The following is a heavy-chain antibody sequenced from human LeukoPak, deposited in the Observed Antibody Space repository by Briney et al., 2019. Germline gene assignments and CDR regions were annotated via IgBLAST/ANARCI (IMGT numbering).Heavy chain of an antibody. CDR2: INPNSGGT. V-gene: IGHV1-2*02. Sequence: ASVKVSCTASGYTXTDYYMHGVRQAPGQGLEWMGWINPNSGGTDYAQKFQGRVTMTRDTSINTAYMELSRLRSDDTAVYYCARDRAATRMVDYWGQGTLVTVSS. CDR3: ARDRAATRMVDY. J-gene: IGHJ4*02. D-gene: IGHD2-15*01. CDR1: GYTXTDYY.